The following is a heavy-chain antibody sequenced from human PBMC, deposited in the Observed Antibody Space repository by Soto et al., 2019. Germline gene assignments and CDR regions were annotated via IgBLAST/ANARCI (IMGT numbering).Heavy chain of an antibody. CDR3: ASITGTTPYYYYGMDV. V-gene: IGHV3-30-3*01. J-gene: IGHJ6*01. CDR2: ISYDGSNK. CDR1: GFTFSSYA. Sequence: QVQLVESGGGVVQPGRSLRLSCAASGFTFSSYAMHWVRQAPGKGLEWVAVISYDGSNKYYADSVKGRFTISRDNSKNTLYLQMNSLRAEDTAVYYCASITGTTPYYYYGMDVW. D-gene: IGHD1-7*01.